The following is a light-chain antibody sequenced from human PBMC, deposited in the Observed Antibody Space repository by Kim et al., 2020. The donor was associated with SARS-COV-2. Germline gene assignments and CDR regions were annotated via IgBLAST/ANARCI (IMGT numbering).Light chain of an antibody. CDR2: GAS. J-gene: IGKJ2*01. V-gene: IGKV3-20*01. CDR3: QHYGTSPTYT. Sequence: CPGALAHLSCVAIHSRSSTSLSWNQQKPGQAPRLLIYGASSRDTGIPDRFSGSGSVTDFTITISRLEPEDFAVYYCQHYGTSPTYTVGQGTKLEI. CDR1: HSRSSTS.